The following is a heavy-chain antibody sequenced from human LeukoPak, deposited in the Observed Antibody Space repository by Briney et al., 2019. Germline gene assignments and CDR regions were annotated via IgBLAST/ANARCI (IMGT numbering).Heavy chain of an antibody. Sequence: SETPSLTCTVSGGSISSYYWSWIRQPPGKGLEWIGYIYYSGSTNYNPSLKSRVTISVDTSKNQFSLKLSSVTAADTAVYYCARVPRGSRYYMDVWGKGTTVTVSS. D-gene: IGHD3-10*01. J-gene: IGHJ6*03. CDR3: ARVPRGSRYYMDV. CDR1: GGSISSYY. CDR2: IYYSGST. V-gene: IGHV4-59*08.